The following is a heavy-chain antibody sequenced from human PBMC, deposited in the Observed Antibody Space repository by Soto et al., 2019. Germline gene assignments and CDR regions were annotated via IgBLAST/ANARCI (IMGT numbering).Heavy chain of an antibody. J-gene: IGHJ4*02. Sequence: LSLTCTVSGDSIKHYYWSWIRQPPGKRLEWIGYIYYTGSTTYNPSLESRVTMSVDTSKNQFSLKLSSVNAADTAVYYCAKYRRTEEEGFTLDSWGRGALVTVSS. V-gene: IGHV4-59*01. CDR3: AKYRRTEEEGFTLDS. CDR1: GDSIKHYY. CDR2: IYYTGST. D-gene: IGHD2-2*01.